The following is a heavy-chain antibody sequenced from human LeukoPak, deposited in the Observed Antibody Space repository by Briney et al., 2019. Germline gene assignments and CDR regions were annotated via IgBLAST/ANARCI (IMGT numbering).Heavy chain of an antibody. CDR3: ARGAGTTVYYIDV. D-gene: IGHD1-7*01. Sequence: GGSLRLSCAASGFTFSTFPMHWVRQAPGKGLQWVAVISNDGTNKYYADSVKGRFTISRDNSKNTLFLQMNSLTTEDTAVYYCARGAGTTVYYIDVWGNGTTVTVSS. V-gene: IGHV3-30*01. CDR2: ISNDGTNK. J-gene: IGHJ6*03. CDR1: GFTFSTFP.